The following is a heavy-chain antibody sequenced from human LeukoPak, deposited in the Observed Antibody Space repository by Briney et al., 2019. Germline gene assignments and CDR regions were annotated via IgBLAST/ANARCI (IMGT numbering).Heavy chain of an antibody. Sequence: ASVKVSCKASGYTFTSYYMHWVRQAPGQGLEWMGIINPSGGSTSYAQKLQGRVTMTTDTSTSTAYMELRSLRPDDTAVYYCARDRCSSTSCYFGYWGQGTLVTVSS. CDR2: INPSGGST. CDR3: ARDRCSSTSCYFGY. V-gene: IGHV1-46*01. J-gene: IGHJ4*02. CDR1: GYTFTSYY. D-gene: IGHD2-2*01.